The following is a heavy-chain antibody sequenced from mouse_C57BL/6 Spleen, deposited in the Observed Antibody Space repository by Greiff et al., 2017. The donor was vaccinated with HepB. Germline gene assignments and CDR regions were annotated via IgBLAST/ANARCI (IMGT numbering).Heavy chain of an antibody. Sequence: VHVKQSGTVLARPGASVKMSCKTSGYTFTSYWMHWVKQRPGQGLEWIGAIYPGNSDTSYNQKFKGKAKLTAVTSASTAYMELSSLTNEDSAVYYCTITTVVAPVAYWGQGTLVTVSA. V-gene: IGHV1-5*01. CDR1: GYTFTSYW. D-gene: IGHD1-1*01. J-gene: IGHJ3*01. CDR2: IYPGNSDT. CDR3: TITTVVAPVAY.